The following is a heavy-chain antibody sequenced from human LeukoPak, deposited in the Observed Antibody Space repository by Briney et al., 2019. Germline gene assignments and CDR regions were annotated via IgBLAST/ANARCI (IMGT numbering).Heavy chain of an antibody. CDR2: MNPNSGNT. CDR3: ARAPSPASYAMDV. J-gene: IGHJ6*02. Sequence: ASVKVSCKASGYTFRSFDVNWVRQATGQGLEWMGWMNPNSGNTGYAQEFQGRVTMTRNTSINTAYMEASGLTSEDTAVYYCARAPSPASYAMDVWGQGTTVTVSS. CDR1: GYTFRSFD. V-gene: IGHV1-8*01.